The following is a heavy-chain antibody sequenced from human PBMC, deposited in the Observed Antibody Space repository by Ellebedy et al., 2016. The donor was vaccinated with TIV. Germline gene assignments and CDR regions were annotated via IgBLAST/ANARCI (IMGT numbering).Heavy chain of an antibody. CDR2: VTLSSGAT. V-gene: IGHV1-2*02. CDR3: ARDPFRKYIRENYYYYGMDV. Sequence: AASVKVSCKASGYIFTDYYIHWVRQAPGQGLEWMGWVTLSSGATNYARTFQGRVTMTRDTSINTAYMDLSGLRSDETAVYYCARDPFRKYIRENYYYYGMDVWGLGTTVTVSS. CDR1: GYIFTDYY. D-gene: IGHD1-1*01. J-gene: IGHJ6*02.